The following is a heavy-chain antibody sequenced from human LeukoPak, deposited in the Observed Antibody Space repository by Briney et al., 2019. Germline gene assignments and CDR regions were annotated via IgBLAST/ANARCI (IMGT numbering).Heavy chain of an antibody. D-gene: IGHD3-3*01. CDR2: IIPIFGTA. CDR3: ARATGDCWSGYYKGAWFDP. J-gene: IGHJ5*02. CDR1: GGTFSSYA. V-gene: IGHV1-69*05. Sequence: ASVKVSCKASGGTFSSYAISWVRQAPGQGLEWMGGIIPIFGTANYAQKFQGRVTITTDESTSTAYMELSSLRSEDTAVYYCARATGDCWSGYYKGAWFDPWGQGTLVTVSS.